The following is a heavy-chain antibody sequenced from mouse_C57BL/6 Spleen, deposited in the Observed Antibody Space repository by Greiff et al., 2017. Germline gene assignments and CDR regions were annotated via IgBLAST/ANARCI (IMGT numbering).Heavy chain of an antibody. J-gene: IGHJ4*01. CDR3: TRGGGRGAMDY. CDR1: GFTFSSYA. D-gene: IGHD1-1*02. Sequence: VMLVESGAGLVKPGGSLKLSCAASGFTFSSYAMSWVRQTPEKRLEWVAYISSGGDYIYYADTVKGRFTISRDNARNTLYLQMSSLKSEDTAMYYCTRGGGRGAMDYWGQGTSVTVSS. V-gene: IGHV5-9-1*02. CDR2: ISSGGDYI.